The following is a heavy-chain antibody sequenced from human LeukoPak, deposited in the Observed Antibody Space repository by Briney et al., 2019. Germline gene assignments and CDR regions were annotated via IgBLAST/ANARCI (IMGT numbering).Heavy chain of an antibody. CDR1: GYTFTSYD. V-gene: IGHV1-8*03. D-gene: IGHD5-18*01. CDR2: LNPNSGNT. Sequence: ASVKVSCKASGYTFTSYDINWVRQATGQGLEWMGWLNPNSGNTGYAQKFQGRVTITRNTSISTAYMELSSLRSEDTAVYYCARGRIQPHDYYYYYMDVWGKGTTVTVSS. CDR3: ARGRIQPHDYYYYYMDV. J-gene: IGHJ6*03.